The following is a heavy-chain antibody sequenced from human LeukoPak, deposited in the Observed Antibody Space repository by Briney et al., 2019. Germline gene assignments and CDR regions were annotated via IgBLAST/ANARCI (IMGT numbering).Heavy chain of an antibody. D-gene: IGHD2-2*01. V-gene: IGHV4-39*01. Sequence: SETLSLTCTVSGGSISSSSYYWGWIRQPPGKGLEWIGSIYYSGSTYYNPSLKSRVTISVDTSKNQFSLKLSSVTAADTAVYYCARVVVPAATGNWFDPWGQGTLVTVSS. CDR1: GGSISSSSYY. CDR3: ARVVVPAATGNWFDP. CDR2: IYYSGST. J-gene: IGHJ5*02.